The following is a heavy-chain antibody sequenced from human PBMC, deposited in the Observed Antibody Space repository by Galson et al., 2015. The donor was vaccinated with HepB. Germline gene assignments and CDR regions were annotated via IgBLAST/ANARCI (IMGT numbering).Heavy chain of an antibody. CDR3: ARDPTYGPPKYYFDN. D-gene: IGHD4-17*01. CDR1: RFTFSDYA. Sequence: CAASRFTFSDYAMHWVRQAPGKGLEWVAVIYDDGNNKYYADSVKGRFIISRDNSKNRLYLQMNGLRAEDTAIYYCARDPTYGPPKYYFDNWGQGTLVTVSS. V-gene: IGHV3-33*08. CDR2: IYDDGNNK. J-gene: IGHJ4*02.